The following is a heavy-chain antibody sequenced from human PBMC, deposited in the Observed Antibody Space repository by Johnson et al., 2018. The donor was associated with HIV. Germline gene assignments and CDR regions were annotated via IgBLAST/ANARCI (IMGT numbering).Heavy chain of an antibody. Sequence: VQLVESGGGVVQPGRSLRLSCVASGFTFSGYWMTWVRQAPGKGLEWVSGISGSGGSTYYADSVKGRFTISRDNSKNTLYLQMHSLRAEDTALYYCARGGGDCGGDCFLGAFDIWGQGTMVTVSS. CDR3: ARGGGDCGGDCFLGAFDI. CDR1: GFTFSGYW. J-gene: IGHJ3*02. CDR2: ISGSGGST. D-gene: IGHD2-21*01. V-gene: IGHV3-23*04.